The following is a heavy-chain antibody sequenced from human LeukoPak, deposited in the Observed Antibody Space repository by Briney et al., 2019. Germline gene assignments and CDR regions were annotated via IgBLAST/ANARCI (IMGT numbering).Heavy chain of an antibody. J-gene: IGHJ6*02. Sequence: SETLSLTCTVSGGSISDYYWSWTRLPPGKGLEWIGNIYYSGSTNYNPSLKSRVTISVDTSKNQISLKLNSVTAADTAVYFCAVSFSGSPRGYYGLDVWGQGTTVTVSS. CDR3: AVSFSGSPRGYYGLDV. CDR2: IYYSGST. V-gene: IGHV4-59*01. CDR1: GGSISDYY. D-gene: IGHD1-14*01.